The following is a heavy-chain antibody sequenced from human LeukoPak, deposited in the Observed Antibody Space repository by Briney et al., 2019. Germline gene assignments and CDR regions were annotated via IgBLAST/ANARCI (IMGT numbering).Heavy chain of an antibody. V-gene: IGHV3-53*04. CDR1: GFTFSSNY. CDR3: ARGVITFGGVLGY. J-gene: IGHJ4*02. D-gene: IGHD3-16*01. Sequence: GGSLRLSCAASGFTFSSNYMSWVRQAPGKGLEWVSVIYSGGSTYYADSVRGRFTISRHNSKNTLYLQMNSLRAEDTAVYYCARGVITFGGVLGYWGQGTLVTVSS. CDR2: IYSGGST.